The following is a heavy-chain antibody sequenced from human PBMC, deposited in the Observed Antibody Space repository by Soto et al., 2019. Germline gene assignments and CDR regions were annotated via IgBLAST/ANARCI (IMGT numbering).Heavy chain of an antibody. CDR3: ARDCSCYDFWSGYYTWIIDY. Sequence: GGSLRLSCAASGFTFSSYAMHWVRQAPGKGLEWVAVISYDGSNKYYADSVKGRFTISRDNSKNTLYLQMNSLRAEDTAVYYCARDCSCYDFWSGYYTWIIDYWGQGTLVTVSS. D-gene: IGHD3-3*01. CDR1: GFTFSSYA. J-gene: IGHJ4*02. CDR2: ISYDGSNK. V-gene: IGHV3-30-3*01.